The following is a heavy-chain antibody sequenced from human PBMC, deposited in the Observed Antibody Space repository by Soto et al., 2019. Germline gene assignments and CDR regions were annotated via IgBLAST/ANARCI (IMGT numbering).Heavy chain of an antibody. CDR2: IRSKANSYAT. D-gene: IGHD2-21*02. CDR1: GFTFSGSA. CDR3: TRPQRGGTLACGGDCPTASWWFDP. V-gene: IGHV3-73*01. Sequence: PGGSLRLSCAASGFTFSGSAMHWVRQASGKGLEWVGRIRSKANSYATAYAASVKGRFTISRDDSKNTAYLQMNSLKTEDTAVYYCTRPQRGGTLACGGDCPTASWWFDPWGQGTLVTVSS. J-gene: IGHJ5*02.